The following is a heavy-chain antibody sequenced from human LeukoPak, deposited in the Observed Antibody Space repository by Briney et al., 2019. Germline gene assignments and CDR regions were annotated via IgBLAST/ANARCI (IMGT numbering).Heavy chain of an antibody. CDR2: INHSGST. CDR3: ARGDDYDFWSGYYYGMDV. CDR1: GGSFSGYY. Sequence: PSETLSLTCAVYGGSFSGYYWSWIRQPPGKGLEWIGEINHSGSTNYNPSLKSRVTISVDTSKNQFSLELSSVTAADTAVYYCARGDDYDFWSGYYYGMDVWGQGTTVTVSS. J-gene: IGHJ6*02. D-gene: IGHD3-3*01. V-gene: IGHV4-34*01.